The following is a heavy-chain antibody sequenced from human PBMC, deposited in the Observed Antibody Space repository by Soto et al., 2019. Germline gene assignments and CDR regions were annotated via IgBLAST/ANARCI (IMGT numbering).Heavy chain of an antibody. V-gene: IGHV3-23*01. CDR2: ISSTGIHT. CDR1: GFTFSDFS. Sequence: GGSLRLSCAASGFTFSDFSMNWVRQAPGKGLEWVASISSTGIHTYYADSVKGRFTISRDNSKNTLYLQMNSLRAEDTAVYYCAKDTIVVVPAARDYYGMDVWGQGTTVTVS. J-gene: IGHJ6*02. CDR3: AKDTIVVVPAARDYYGMDV. D-gene: IGHD2-2*01.